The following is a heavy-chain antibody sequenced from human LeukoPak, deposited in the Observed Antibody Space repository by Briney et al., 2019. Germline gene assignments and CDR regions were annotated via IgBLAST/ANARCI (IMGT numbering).Heavy chain of an antibody. CDR3: ARAWGYDSFDL. CDR1: EFDFSSYP. CDR2: ISYDVNTK. J-gene: IGHJ3*01. Sequence: GGSLRLSCAASEFDFSSYPIHWVRQAPGKGLEWVALISYDVNTKYYAGSVKGRFTISRDNSKNTLFLQMNCLRPEDTAVYYCARAWGYDSFDLWGQGTMVTISS. D-gene: IGHD7-27*01. V-gene: IGHV3-30-3*01.